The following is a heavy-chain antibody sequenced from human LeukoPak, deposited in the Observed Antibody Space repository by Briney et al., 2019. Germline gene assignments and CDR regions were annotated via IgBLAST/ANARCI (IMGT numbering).Heavy chain of an antibody. CDR1: GYTFTGYY. D-gene: IGHD5-12*01. V-gene: IGHV1-24*01. Sequence: GASVKVSCKASGYTFTGYYMHWVRQAPGKGLEWMGGFDPEDGETIYAQKFQGRVTMTEDTSTDTAYMELSSLRSEDTAVYYCATDQGYGLGGNWFDPWGQGTLVTVSS. CDR2: FDPEDGET. J-gene: IGHJ5*02. CDR3: ATDQGYGLGGNWFDP.